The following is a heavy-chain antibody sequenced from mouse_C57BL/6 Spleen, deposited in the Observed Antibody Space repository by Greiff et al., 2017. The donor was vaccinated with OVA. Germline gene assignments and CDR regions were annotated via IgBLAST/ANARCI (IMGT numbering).Heavy chain of an antibody. Sequence: VQLQQSGPELVKPGASVKIPCKASGYTFTDYNMDWVKQSHGKRLEWIGDINPNNGGTIYNQKFKGKATLTVDKSSSTAYMELRSLTSEDTAVYYCARRGDDYGFAYWGQGTLVTVSA. CDR1: GYTFTDYN. J-gene: IGHJ3*01. CDR3: ARRGDDYGFAY. V-gene: IGHV1-18*01. D-gene: IGHD2-4*01. CDR2: INPNNGGT.